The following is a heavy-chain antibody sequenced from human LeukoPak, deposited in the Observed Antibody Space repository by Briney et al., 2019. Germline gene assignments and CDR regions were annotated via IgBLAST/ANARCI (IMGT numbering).Heavy chain of an antibody. CDR2: INPNSGGT. CDR1: GYTFTGYY. J-gene: IGHJ3*02. V-gene: IGHV1-2*02. Sequence: GASVKVSCKASGYTFTGYYMHWVRQAPGQGLEWMGWINPNSGGTNYAQKFQGRVTMTRDTSISTAYMELSRLRSDDTAVYYCARDHSEPTSGWYRGGAFDIWGQGTMVTVSS. CDR3: ARDHSEPTSGWYRGGAFDI. D-gene: IGHD6-19*01.